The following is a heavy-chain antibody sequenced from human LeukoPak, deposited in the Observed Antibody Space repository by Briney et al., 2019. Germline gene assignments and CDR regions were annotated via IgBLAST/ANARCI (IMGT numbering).Heavy chain of an antibody. Sequence: GRSLRLSCAASGFTFSSYAMHWVRQAPGKGLEWVARITSDGKRTRYADSVKGRFTISRDNAKNTLQLQMTSLRVDDTAVYYCSRDFDYDDGGAYPDYWGQGTLVTVSS. CDR1: GFTFSSYA. J-gene: IGHJ4*02. CDR3: SRDFDYDDGGAYPDY. CDR2: ITSDGKRT. D-gene: IGHD3-22*01. V-gene: IGHV3-74*01.